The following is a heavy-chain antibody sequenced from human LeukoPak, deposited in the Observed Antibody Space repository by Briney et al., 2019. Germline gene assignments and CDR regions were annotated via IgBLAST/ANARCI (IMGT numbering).Heavy chain of an antibody. CDR2: INSDGSRI. Sequence: GGSLRLSCVASGFAFSRYWLHWVRQAPGKGLVWVSRINSDGSRINYADSVKDRFTISRDNAKNTLYLQMNSLRAEDTAVYYCARDDCSGGSCYSHFQHWGQGTLVTVSS. V-gene: IGHV3-74*01. CDR1: GFAFSRYW. CDR3: ARDDCSGGSCYSHFQH. J-gene: IGHJ1*01. D-gene: IGHD2-15*01.